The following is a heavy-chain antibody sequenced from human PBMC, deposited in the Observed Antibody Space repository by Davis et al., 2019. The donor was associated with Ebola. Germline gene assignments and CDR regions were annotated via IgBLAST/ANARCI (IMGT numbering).Heavy chain of an antibody. V-gene: IGHV1-69*06. Sequence: SVKVSCKASGGTFSNYAISWVRQAPGQGLEWMGGIIPMLDTAKYAQRFQGRVTITADTSTSTAYMELSSLRSEDTAVYYCATRGRLTVSGDLIITDYYYYGMDVWGQGTTVTVSS. CDR2: IIPMLDTA. D-gene: IGHD3-3*01. CDR3: ATRGRLTVSGDLIITDYYYYGMDV. J-gene: IGHJ6*02. CDR1: GGTFSNYA.